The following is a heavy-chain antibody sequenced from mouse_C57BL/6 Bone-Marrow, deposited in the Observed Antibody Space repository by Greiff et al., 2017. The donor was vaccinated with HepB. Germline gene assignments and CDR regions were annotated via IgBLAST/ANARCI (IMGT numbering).Heavy chain of an antibody. Sequence: VQLQQPGAELVKPGASVKLSCKASGYTFTSYWMHWVKQRPGQGLEWIGWIYPGSGNTKYNEKFKGKATLTADTSSSTAYMQLSSLTSEDSAVYYCARDLITTRFAYWGQGTLVTVSA. CDR2: IYPGSGNT. D-gene: IGHD1-1*01. CDR1: GYTFTSYW. J-gene: IGHJ3*01. V-gene: IGHV1-66*01. CDR3: ARDLITTRFAY.